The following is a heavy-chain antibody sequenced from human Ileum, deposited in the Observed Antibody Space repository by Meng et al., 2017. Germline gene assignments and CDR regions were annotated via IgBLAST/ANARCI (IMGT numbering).Heavy chain of an antibody. CDR2: ISAGGTNT. Sequence: GQVGGSWGGFVQPGGSLRLSCEASGFAFTSNYMHWVRQGPGQGLMWVSRISAGGTNTLYADSVKGRFIVSRDNTKNTLYLQMNSLRAEDTAVYYCVRVSTVRSINYFDYWGQGTLVTVSS. CDR1: GFAFTSNY. CDR3: VRVSTVRSINYFDY. J-gene: IGHJ4*02. V-gene: IGHV3-74*01. D-gene: IGHD1-14*01.